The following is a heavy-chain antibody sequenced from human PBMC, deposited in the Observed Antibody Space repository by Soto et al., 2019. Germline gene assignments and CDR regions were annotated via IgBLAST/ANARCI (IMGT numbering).Heavy chain of an antibody. CDR3: AREEKYCGGDCYSDY. Sequence: ASVKVSCKASGYTFTIYGISWVRQAPGQGLEWMGWISAYNGNTNYAQKLQGRVTMTTDTSTSTAYMELRSLRSDDTAVYYCAREEKYCGGDCYSDYWGQGTLVTVSS. D-gene: IGHD2-21*02. J-gene: IGHJ4*02. CDR2: ISAYNGNT. CDR1: GYTFTIYG. V-gene: IGHV1-18*01.